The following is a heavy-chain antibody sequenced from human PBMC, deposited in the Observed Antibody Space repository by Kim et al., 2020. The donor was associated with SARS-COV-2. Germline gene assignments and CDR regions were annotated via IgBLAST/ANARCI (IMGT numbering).Heavy chain of an antibody. V-gene: IGHV4-59*01. J-gene: IGHJ6*03. D-gene: IGHD3-3*01. CDR2: MYYSGST. Sequence: SETLSLTCTVSGGSISSYNWCWIRQPPGKGREWIGYMYYSGSTNYNPSLKSRVTITVDTSKNQFSLKLNSVTAADTAVYYCARELRFMEWHKQKENYYYYYMDVWGNGTRVT. CDR1: GGSISSYN. CDR3: ARELRFMEWHKQKENYYYYYMDV.